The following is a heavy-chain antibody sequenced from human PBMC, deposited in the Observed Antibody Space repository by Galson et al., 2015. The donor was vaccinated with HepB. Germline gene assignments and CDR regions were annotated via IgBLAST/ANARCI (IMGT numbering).Heavy chain of an antibody. CDR1: GLTLSSYS. V-gene: IGHV3-21*01. CDR3: ASRSGQQLGNGNWFDP. D-gene: IGHD6-13*01. Sequence: SLRLSCAASGLTLSSYSMNWVRQAPGKGLKWVSSISSSSTYIYYADSVKGRFTISRDNAKNSLYLQMNSLRVEDTAVYYCASRSGQQLGNGNWFDPWGQGTLVTVSS. CDR2: ISSSSTYI. J-gene: IGHJ5*02.